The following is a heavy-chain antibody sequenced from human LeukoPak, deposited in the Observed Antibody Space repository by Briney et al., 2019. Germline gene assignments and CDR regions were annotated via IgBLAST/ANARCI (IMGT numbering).Heavy chain of an antibody. D-gene: IGHD3-22*01. CDR3: AKRRYDSSGYTP. CDR1: GFTFSSYA. V-gene: IGHV3-23*01. CDR2: ISGSGGST. J-gene: IGHJ4*02. Sequence: GGSLRLSCAASGFTFSSYAMSWVRQAPGKGLEWVSAISGSGGSTYYADSVKGRFTVSRDNSKNTLYLQMNSLRAEDTAVYYCAKRRYDSSGYTPWGQGTLVTVSS.